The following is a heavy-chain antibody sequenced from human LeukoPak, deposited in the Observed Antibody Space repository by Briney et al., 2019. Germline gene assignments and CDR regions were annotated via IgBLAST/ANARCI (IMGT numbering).Heavy chain of an antibody. CDR3: ARDRHGDYAADY. J-gene: IGHJ4*02. V-gene: IGHV3-74*01. CDR1: GFTFSSYW. CDR2: INSDGSST. Sequence: PGGSLRLSCAASGFTFSSYWMHWVRQAPGKGLVWVSRINSDGSSTSYADSVKGRFTISRDNAKNSVYLQMNSLRAEDTAVYYCARDRHGDYAADYWGQGTLVTVSS. D-gene: IGHD4-17*01.